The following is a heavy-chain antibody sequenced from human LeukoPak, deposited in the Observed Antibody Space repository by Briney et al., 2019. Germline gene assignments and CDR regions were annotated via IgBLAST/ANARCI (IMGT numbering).Heavy chain of an antibody. CDR1: GGSISSSSYY. V-gene: IGHV4-39*07. CDR3: ARAHSRGGALNI. CDR2: IYYSGST. D-gene: IGHD2-15*01. J-gene: IGHJ3*02. Sequence: PSETLSLTCTVSGGSISSSSYYWGWIRQPPGKGLEWIGSIYYSGSTYYNPSLKSRVTISVDTSKNQFSLKLSSVTAADTAVYYCARAHSRGGALNIWGQGTMVTVSS.